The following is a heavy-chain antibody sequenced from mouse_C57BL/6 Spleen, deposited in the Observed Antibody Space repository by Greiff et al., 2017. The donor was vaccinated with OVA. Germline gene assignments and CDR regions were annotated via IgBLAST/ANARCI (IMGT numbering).Heavy chain of an antibody. V-gene: IGHV1-72*01. Sequence: QVQLQQPGAELVKPGASVKLSCKASGYTFTSYWMHWVKQRPGRGLEWIGCIYPNSGGTKYNEKFKSKATLTVDKPSSTAYMQLSSLTSEDSAVDYCARRRYYGGYYPYAMDYWGQGTSVTVST. CDR3: ARRRYYGGYYPYAMDY. CDR2: IYPNSGGT. D-gene: IGHD2-3*01. J-gene: IGHJ4*01. CDR1: GYTFTSYW.